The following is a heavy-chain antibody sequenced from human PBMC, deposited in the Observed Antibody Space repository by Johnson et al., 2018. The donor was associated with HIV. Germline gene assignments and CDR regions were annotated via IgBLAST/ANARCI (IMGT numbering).Heavy chain of an antibody. CDR2: ISGSGDST. D-gene: IGHD2-15*01. J-gene: IGHJ3*02. Sequence: VQLVESGGGFVQPGGSLRLSCAASAFAFSRYAMSWVRQVPGKGLEWVSSISGSGDSTYYADSVKGRFSISRDNSKNTLYLQMNSLRAEDTAVYYCARVRVGAILADAFDIWGQGTMVTVSS. V-gene: IGHV3-23*04. CDR1: AFAFSRYA. CDR3: ARVRVGAILADAFDI.